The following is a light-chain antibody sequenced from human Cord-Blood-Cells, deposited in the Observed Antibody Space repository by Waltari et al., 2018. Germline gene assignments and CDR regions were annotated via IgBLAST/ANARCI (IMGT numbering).Light chain of an antibody. Sequence: DIQMTQSQSSLSASVGDRVTITCQASQDISNYLKWYQQKPGKAPKLLIYDASNLETGVPSRFSGSGSGTDFTFTISSLQPEDIATYYCQQYDNLPYTFGQGTKLEIK. CDR3: QQYDNLPYT. V-gene: IGKV1-33*01. CDR2: DAS. J-gene: IGKJ2*01. CDR1: QDISNY.